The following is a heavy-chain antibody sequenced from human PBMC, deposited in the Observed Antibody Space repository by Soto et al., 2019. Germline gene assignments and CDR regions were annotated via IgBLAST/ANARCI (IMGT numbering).Heavy chain of an antibody. V-gene: IGHV3-23*01. D-gene: IGHD3-22*01. CDR2: ISGSGGST. CDR3: AKTLYYYDSSGYQ. Sequence: GGSLRPFCAASGFTLSSYAMSWVRQAPGKGLEWVSAISGSGGSTYYADSVKGRFTISRDNSKNTLYLQMNSLRAEDTAVYYCAKTLYYYDSSGYQWGQGTLVTVSS. J-gene: IGHJ4*02. CDR1: GFTLSSYA.